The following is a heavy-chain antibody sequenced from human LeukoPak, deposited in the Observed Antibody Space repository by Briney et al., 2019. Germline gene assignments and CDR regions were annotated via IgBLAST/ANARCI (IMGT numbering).Heavy chain of an antibody. J-gene: IGHJ4*02. CDR3: ARAMTVAGVAIDY. V-gene: IGHV4-59*01. CDR2: IYYSGST. D-gene: IGHD6-19*01. Sequence: PSETLSLTCTVSGGSISSYYWSWIRQPPGKGLGWIGYIYYSGSTNYNPSLKSRVTISVDTSKNQFSLKLSSVTAADTAVYYCARAMTVAGVAIDYWGQGTLVTVSS. CDR1: GGSISSYY.